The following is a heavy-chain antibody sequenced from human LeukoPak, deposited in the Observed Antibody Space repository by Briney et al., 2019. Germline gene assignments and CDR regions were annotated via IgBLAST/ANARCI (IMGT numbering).Heavy chain of an antibody. CDR1: NYSITSGYF. D-gene: IGHD3-22*01. CDR2: IYHSGTT. J-gene: IGHJ4*02. V-gene: IGHV4-38-2*02. Sequence: PSETLSLTCAVSNYSITSGYFWGWIRQPPGKGPEWIASIYHSGTTYYNPSLRNRVTLFVDTSKNQLSLKLTSLTAADTAVYYCARDGVFHDSDGYSFDYWGQGTLVTVSS. CDR3: ARDGVFHDSDGYSFDY.